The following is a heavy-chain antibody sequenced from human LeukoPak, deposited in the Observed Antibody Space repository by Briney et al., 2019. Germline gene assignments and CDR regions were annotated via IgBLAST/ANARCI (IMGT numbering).Heavy chain of an antibody. CDR1: EFTLNSNA. J-gene: IGHJ4*02. Sequence: PGGSLRLSCAASEFTLNSNATSWVRQAAGKGLEWVSTITSSGSGTYYAHSVKGRFTVSRDNSKNTLYLQMNSLRAEDTAVYYCAKDRGSGWYGFDYWGQGTLVTVSS. CDR3: AKDRGSGWYGFDY. D-gene: IGHD6-19*01. CDR2: ITSSGSGT. V-gene: IGHV3-23*01.